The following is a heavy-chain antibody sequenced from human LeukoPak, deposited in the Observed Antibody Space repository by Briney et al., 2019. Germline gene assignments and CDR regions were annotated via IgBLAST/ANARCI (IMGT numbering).Heavy chain of an antibody. CDR1: GFTFSSYA. CDR3: AKGAGSSGWSPSDY. V-gene: IGHV3-23*01. Sequence: SGGSLRLSCVASGFTFSSYAMSWVRQAPGKGLEWVSVISGSGNSTYYPDSVRGRFTISRDNSKNTLYLQMSSLRAEDTAVYYCAKGAGSSGWSPSDYWGQGILATVSS. D-gene: IGHD6-25*01. J-gene: IGHJ4*02. CDR2: ISGSGNST.